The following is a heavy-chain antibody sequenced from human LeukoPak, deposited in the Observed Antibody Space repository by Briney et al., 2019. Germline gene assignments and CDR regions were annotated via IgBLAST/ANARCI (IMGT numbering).Heavy chain of an antibody. D-gene: IGHD6-13*01. J-gene: IGHJ4*02. V-gene: IGHV5-51*01. CDR2: IYPGDSDT. CDR1: GYSFTNYW. Sequence: GASLKISCKGSGYSFTNYWLGWVRQMPGKDLEWLGIIYPGDSDTRYNPSFQGQVTISADKSISTAFLQWSSLKASDTAMYYCARSRGRIAAAEDYWGQGTLVTVSS. CDR3: ARSRGRIAAAEDY.